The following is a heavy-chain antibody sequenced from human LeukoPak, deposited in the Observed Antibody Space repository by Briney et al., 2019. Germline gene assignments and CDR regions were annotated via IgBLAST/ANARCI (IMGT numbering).Heavy chain of an antibody. D-gene: IGHD2-21*02. Sequence: GGSLRLSCAASGFTFNGRWMGWVRQAPGKGLEYVANIKQDGSEKYYVDSVQGRFAISRDNADSSLYLQMNSLRAEDMAVYYCARLVVVTAQYWYYDLWGRGTLVTVSS. CDR3: ARLVVVTAQYWYYDL. CDR2: IKQDGSEK. J-gene: IGHJ2*01. CDR1: GFTFNGRW. V-gene: IGHV3-7*01.